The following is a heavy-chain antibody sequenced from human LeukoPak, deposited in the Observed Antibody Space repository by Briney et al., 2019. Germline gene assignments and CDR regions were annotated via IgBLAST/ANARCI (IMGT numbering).Heavy chain of an antibody. CDR1: GFTFSSYS. CDR3: ARGRGLPGPLDY. J-gene: IGHJ4*02. D-gene: IGHD3-10*01. CDR2: MSSSRHI. V-gene: IGHV3-21*01. Sequence: GGSLRLSCAASGFTFSSYSINWVRQAPGKGLEWVSSMSSSRHIYYADSVQGRFTISRDNAKNSLYLQMNSLRAEDTAVYYCARGRGLPGPLDYWGQGTLVTVSS.